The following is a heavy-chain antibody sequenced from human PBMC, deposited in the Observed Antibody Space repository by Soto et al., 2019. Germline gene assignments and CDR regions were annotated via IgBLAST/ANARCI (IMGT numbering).Heavy chain of an antibody. CDR2: ISGSGGST. D-gene: IGHD4-17*01. Sequence: GGSLRLSCAASGFTFSSYAMSWVRQAPGKGLEWVSAISGSGGSTYYADSVKGRFTISRDNSKNTLYLQMNSLRAADTAVYYCASLNGDYVSYWGQGTLVTVSS. J-gene: IGHJ4*02. V-gene: IGHV3-23*01. CDR3: ASLNGDYVSY. CDR1: GFTFSSYA.